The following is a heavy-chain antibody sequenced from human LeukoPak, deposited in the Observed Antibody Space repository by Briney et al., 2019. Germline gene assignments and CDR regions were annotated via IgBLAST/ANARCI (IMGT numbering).Heavy chain of an antibody. Sequence: PSETLSLTCAVSGGSISSSNWWSWVRQPPGKGLEWIGEIYHSGSANYNPSLKSRVTISVDKSKNQFPLKLSSVTAADTAVYYCASTSTLYQLWSILDYWGQGTLVTVSS. CDR3: ASTSTLYQLWSILDY. J-gene: IGHJ4*02. CDR2: IYHSGSA. D-gene: IGHD5-18*01. V-gene: IGHV4-4*02. CDR1: GGSISSSNW.